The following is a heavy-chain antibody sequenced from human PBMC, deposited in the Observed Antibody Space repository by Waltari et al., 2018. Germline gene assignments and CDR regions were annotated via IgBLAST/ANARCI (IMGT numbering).Heavy chain of an antibody. D-gene: IGHD4-17*01. CDR1: GFNFSSNG. Sequence: QVQLVESGGGVVQPGRSLRLSCAAPGFNFSSNGMPWVRQAPGKGLAWVAVISYDGSNKYYADSVKGRFTISRDNSKNTLYLQMNSLRAEDTAVYYCAKDLTHDYGDRFDYWGQGTLVTVSS. J-gene: IGHJ4*02. V-gene: IGHV3-30*18. CDR2: ISYDGSNK. CDR3: AKDLTHDYGDRFDY.